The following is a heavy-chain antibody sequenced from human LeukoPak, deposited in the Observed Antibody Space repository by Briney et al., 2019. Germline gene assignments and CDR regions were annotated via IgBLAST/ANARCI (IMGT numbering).Heavy chain of an antibody. CDR2: MNPNSGNT. J-gene: IGHJ3*02. CDR1: GYTFTSYD. V-gene: IGHV1-8*01. D-gene: IGHD3-3*01. Sequence: ASVKVSCKASGYTFTSYDTNWVRQATGQGLEWMGWMNPNSGNTGYAQKFQGRVTMTRNTSISTAYMELSSLRSEDTAVYYCATIFRSGYLYAFDIWGQGTMVTVSS. CDR3: ATIFRSGYLYAFDI.